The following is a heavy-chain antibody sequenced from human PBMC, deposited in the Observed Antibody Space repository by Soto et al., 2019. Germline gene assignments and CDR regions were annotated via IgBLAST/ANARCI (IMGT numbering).Heavy chain of an antibody. Sequence: QVQLVESGGGVVQPGRSLRLSCAASGFTFRSFAMHWVRQAPGKGLEWVAVVSYDGTNKYYADSVNGRFTISRDNSKNTLYLQMNSLSAEYTAVYYCARDLEGWTGWQVVSLWGQGTLVTVSS. CDR3: ARDLEGWTGWQVVSL. D-gene: IGHD6-13*01. CDR2: VSYDGTNK. CDR1: GFTFRSFA. J-gene: IGHJ4*02. V-gene: IGHV3-30-3*01.